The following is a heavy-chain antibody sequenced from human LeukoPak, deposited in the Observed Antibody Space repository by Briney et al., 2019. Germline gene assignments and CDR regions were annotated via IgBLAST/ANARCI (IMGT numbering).Heavy chain of an antibody. V-gene: IGHV1-69*05. Sequence: SVKVSCKASGGTFSSYAISWVRQAPGQGLEWMGGIIPIFGTANYAQKFQGRVTITTDESTSTAYMELSSLRSEDTAVYYCARCQVDTAMAHPDYYYYMDVWGKGTTVTVSS. CDR1: GGTFSSYA. D-gene: IGHD5-18*01. CDR2: IIPIFGTA. CDR3: ARCQVDTAMAHPDYYYYMDV. J-gene: IGHJ6*03.